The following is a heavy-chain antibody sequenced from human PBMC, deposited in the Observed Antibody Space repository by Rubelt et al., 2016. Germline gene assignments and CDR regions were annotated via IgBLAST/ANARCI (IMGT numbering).Heavy chain of an antibody. CDR2: IYSGGST. D-gene: IGHD6-13*01. CDR3: AREHVGYSSLDV. Sequence: EVQLVESGGGLVQPGGSLRLSCAASGFTVSSNYMSWVRQAPGKGLEWVSVIYSGGSTYYADSVKGRFTISRDNSKKTQYLQMNSLRAEDTAVYYCAREHVGYSSLDVWGQGTTVTVSS. CDR1: GFTVSSNY. V-gene: IGHV3-66*02. J-gene: IGHJ6*02.